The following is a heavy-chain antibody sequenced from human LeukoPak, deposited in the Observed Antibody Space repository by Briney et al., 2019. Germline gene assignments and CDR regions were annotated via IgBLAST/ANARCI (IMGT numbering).Heavy chain of an antibody. D-gene: IGHD6-19*01. CDR3: ARLAVAGTKINDAFDI. Sequence: PGGSLRLSCAASGFTFSSYAMHWVRQAPGKGLEWVALITYDGSNQYYADSVKGRFTFSKDSSKNTLYLQMNSLRAEDTAMYYCARLAVAGTKINDAFDIWGQGTMVAVSS. CDR2: ITYDGSNQ. V-gene: IGHV3-30*04. CDR1: GFTFSSYA. J-gene: IGHJ3*02.